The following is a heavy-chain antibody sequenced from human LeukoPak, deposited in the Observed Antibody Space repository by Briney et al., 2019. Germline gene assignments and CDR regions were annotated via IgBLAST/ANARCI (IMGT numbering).Heavy chain of an antibody. J-gene: IGHJ4*02. CDR3: AKDRTSSGWYHSY. D-gene: IGHD6-19*01. Sequence: PGGSLRLSCAASGFTFSSYAMSWVRQAPGKGLEWVSAISGSGGSTYYADSVKGRFTISRDNSKNTPYLQMNSLRAEDTAVYYCAKDRTSSGWYHSYWGQGTLVTVSS. CDR2: ISGSGGST. V-gene: IGHV3-23*01. CDR1: GFTFSSYA.